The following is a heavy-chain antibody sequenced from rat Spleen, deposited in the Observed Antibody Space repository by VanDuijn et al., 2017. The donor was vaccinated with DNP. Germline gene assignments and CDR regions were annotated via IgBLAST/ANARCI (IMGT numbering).Heavy chain of an antibody. CDR1: FYSITSSYR. CDR3: ARLGTQGFTY. D-gene: IGHD1-5*01. J-gene: IGHJ3*01. V-gene: IGHV3-3*01. Sequence: EVQLQESGPGLVKPSQSLSLSCYVTFYSITSSYRWNWIRKFPGNKLEWMGYINNAGSTNYNPSLKSRISITRDTSKNQFFLQVNSVTTEDTATYYCARLGTQGFTYWGQGILVTVSS. CDR2: INNAGST.